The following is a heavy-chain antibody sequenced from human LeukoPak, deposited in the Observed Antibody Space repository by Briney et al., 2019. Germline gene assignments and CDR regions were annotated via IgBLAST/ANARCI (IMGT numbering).Heavy chain of an antibody. CDR3: ARSPLRRSTIFGVVIMDYYMDV. J-gene: IGHJ6*03. Sequence: EASVEVSCKASGYTFTSYDINWVRQATGQGLEWMGWMNPNSGNTGYAQKFQGRVTITRNTSISTAYMELSSLRSEDTAVYYCARSPLRRSTIFGVVIMDYYMDVWGKGTTVTVSS. V-gene: IGHV1-8*03. D-gene: IGHD3-3*01. CDR2: MNPNSGNT. CDR1: GYTFTSYD.